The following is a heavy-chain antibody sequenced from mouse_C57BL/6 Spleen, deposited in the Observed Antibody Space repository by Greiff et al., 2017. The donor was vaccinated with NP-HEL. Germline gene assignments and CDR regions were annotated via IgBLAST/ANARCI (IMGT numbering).Heavy chain of an antibody. Sequence: VQLQQPGAELVKPGASVKLSCKASGYTFTSYWMQWVKQRPGQGLEWIGEIDPSDSYTNYNQKFKGKATLTVDTSSSTAYMQLSSLTSEDSAVYYCARSVDSSGYVRAMDYWGQGTSVTVSS. D-gene: IGHD3-2*02. CDR1: GYTFTSYW. CDR3: ARSVDSSGYVRAMDY. J-gene: IGHJ4*01. V-gene: IGHV1-50*01. CDR2: IDPSDSYT.